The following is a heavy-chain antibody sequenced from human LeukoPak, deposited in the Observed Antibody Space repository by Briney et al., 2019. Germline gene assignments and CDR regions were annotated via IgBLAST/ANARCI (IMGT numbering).Heavy chain of an antibody. CDR2: IIPIFGTA. CDR1: GGTFSSYA. J-gene: IGHJ4*02. V-gene: IGHV1-69*01. Sequence: ASVKVSCKASGGTFSSYAISWVRQAPGQGLEWMGGIIPIFGTANYAQKFQGRVTITADESTSTAYMELSSLRSDDTAVYYCARDPIAAAGTGSFDYWGQGTLVTVSS. D-gene: IGHD6-13*01. CDR3: ARDPIAAAGTGSFDY.